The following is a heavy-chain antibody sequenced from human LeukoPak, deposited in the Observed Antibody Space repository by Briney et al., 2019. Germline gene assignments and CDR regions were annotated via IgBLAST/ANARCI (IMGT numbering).Heavy chain of an antibody. CDR3: ARDSSRYFDWLSHYYYYMDV. CDR1: GYTFTSYG. Sequence: ASVKVSCKASGYTFTSYGISWVRQAPGQGLEWMGWISAYNGNTNYAQKLQGRVTMTTDTSTSTAYMELRSLRSDDTAVYYCARDSSRYFDWLSHYYYYMDVWGKGTTVTVSS. D-gene: IGHD3-9*01. V-gene: IGHV1-18*01. J-gene: IGHJ6*03. CDR2: ISAYNGNT.